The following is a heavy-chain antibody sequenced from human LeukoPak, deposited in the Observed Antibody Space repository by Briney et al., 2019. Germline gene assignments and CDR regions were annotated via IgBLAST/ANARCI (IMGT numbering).Heavy chain of an antibody. J-gene: IGHJ4*02. CDR2: IYTSGGT. Sequence: SETLSLTCTVSGGSISSYYWSWIRQPAGKGLEWIGRIYTSGGTNYNPSLKSRVTMSVDTSKNQFSLKLSSVTAADTAVYYCARGELTGDVFDYWGQGTLVTVSS. V-gene: IGHV4-4*07. CDR3: ARGELTGDVFDY. CDR1: GGSISSYY. D-gene: IGHD7-27*01.